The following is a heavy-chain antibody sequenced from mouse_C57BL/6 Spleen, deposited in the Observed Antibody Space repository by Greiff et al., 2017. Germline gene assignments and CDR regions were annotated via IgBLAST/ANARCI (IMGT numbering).Heavy chain of an antibody. V-gene: IGHV1-15*01. D-gene: IGHD2-4*01. CDR1: GYTFTDYE. Sequence: QVHVKQSGAELVRPGASVTLSCKASGYTFTDYEMHWVKQTPVHGLEWIGAIDPETGGTAYNQKFKGKAILTADKSSSTAYMELRSLTSEDSAVYYCTSGDYDTSYFDVWGTGTTVTVSS. CDR2: IDPETGGT. J-gene: IGHJ1*03. CDR3: TSGDYDTSYFDV.